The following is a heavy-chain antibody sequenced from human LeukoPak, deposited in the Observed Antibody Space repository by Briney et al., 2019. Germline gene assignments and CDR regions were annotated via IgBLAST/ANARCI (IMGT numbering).Heavy chain of an antibody. CDR2: VSPGDSDT. D-gene: IGHD2-2*01. CDR1: GYTFTTYW. V-gene: IGHV5-51*01. CDR3: ARRYCSSTFCHGAFDI. J-gene: IGHJ3*02. Sequence: GESLKISCKGSGYTFTTYWIGWVRQMPGKGLEWMGIVSPGDSDTRYSPSLQGQVTISADKSIRTAYLQWSSLKASDTAMYYCARRYCSSTFCHGAFDIWGQGTMVTVSS.